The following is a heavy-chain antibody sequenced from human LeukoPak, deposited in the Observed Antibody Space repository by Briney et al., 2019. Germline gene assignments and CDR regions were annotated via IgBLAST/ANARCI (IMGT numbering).Heavy chain of an antibody. J-gene: IGHJ4*02. D-gene: IGHD6-13*01. CDR1: GGSFSGYY. CDR3: ARGRYLTTSGGAAAGFLDY. CDR2: NNHSGST. Sequence: SETLSLTCAVYGGSFSGYYSSWIRQPPGKGLEWIGENNHSGSTNYNPSLKSRVTISVDTSQKQFSLRLTSVTAADTAVYYCARGRYLTTSGGAAAGFLDYWGQGSLVTVST. V-gene: IGHV4-34*01.